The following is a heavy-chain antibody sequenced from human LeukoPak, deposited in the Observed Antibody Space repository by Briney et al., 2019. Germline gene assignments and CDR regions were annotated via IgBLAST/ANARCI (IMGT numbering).Heavy chain of an antibody. CDR2: INPNSGGT. D-gene: IGHD3-22*01. J-gene: IGHJ4*02. CDR1: GYTFTGYY. CDR3: ARAPALAQYYYDSTGYYPLGH. Sequence: ASVTVSCKASGYTFTGYYIHWVRQAPGQGLEWMGWINPNSGGTYYAQKFQGRVTMTRDTSITTAYMELSRLRSDDTAVYYCARAPALAQYYYDSTGYYPLGHWGQGTLVTVSS. V-gene: IGHV1-2*02.